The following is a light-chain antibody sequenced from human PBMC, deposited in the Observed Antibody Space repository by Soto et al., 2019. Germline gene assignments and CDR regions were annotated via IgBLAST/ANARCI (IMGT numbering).Light chain of an antibody. Sequence: EIVLTQSPGTLSLSPGERATLSCRASQSVSSSYLAWYQQKPGQAPRLLIYGASSRTTGIPDRFSGSGSGTDFTLTISRLELDEIAVYFCQQYGSSPRTFGRGTKVEIK. V-gene: IGKV3-20*01. CDR3: QQYGSSPRT. CDR1: QSVSSSY. CDR2: GAS. J-gene: IGKJ4*01.